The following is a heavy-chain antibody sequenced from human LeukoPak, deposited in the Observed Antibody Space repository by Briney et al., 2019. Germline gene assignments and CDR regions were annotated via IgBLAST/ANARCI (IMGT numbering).Heavy chain of an antibody. J-gene: IGHJ4*02. D-gene: IGHD3-10*01. Sequence: PGGSLRLSCAASGFTVSSNYMSWVRQAPGKGLEWVSVIYSGGSTYSADSVKGRFTISRDNSKNTLYLQMNSLRAEDTAVYYCARDMGGYYGSGSYFDYWGQGTLVTVSS. V-gene: IGHV3-66*01. CDR3: ARDMGGYYGSGSYFDY. CDR1: GFTVSSNY. CDR2: IYSGGST.